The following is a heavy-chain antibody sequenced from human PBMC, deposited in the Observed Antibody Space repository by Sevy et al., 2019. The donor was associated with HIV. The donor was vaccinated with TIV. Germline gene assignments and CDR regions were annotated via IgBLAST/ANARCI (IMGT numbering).Heavy chain of an antibody. CDR3: ASTRDYYGSGSSFSHWFDP. CDR2: IYYSGST. CDR1: GGSISSRSSY. J-gene: IGHJ5*02. D-gene: IGHD3-10*01. V-gene: IGHV4-39*01. Sequence: SETLSLTCTVSGGSISSRSSYWGWIRQPPGKGLEWIGSIYYSGSTYSNPSLKSRLTMSVDTSNNQCSLKLSSVTAADTAGYYCASTRDYYGSGSSFSHWFDPWGQGILVTVSS.